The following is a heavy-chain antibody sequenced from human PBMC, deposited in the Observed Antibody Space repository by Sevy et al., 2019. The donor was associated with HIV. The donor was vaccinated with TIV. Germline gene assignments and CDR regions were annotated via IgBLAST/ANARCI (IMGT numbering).Heavy chain of an antibody. CDR3: ARVCHTADRNYYYYMDV. V-gene: IGHV3-11*06. D-gene: IGHD5-18*01. Sequence: GGSLRLSCAASGFTFSDYYMSWIRQAPGKGLEWVSYISSSSSYTNYADSVKGRFTISRDNAKNSLYLQMNGLRAEDTAVYYCARVCHTADRNYYYYMDVWGKGTTVTVSS. CDR2: ISSSSSYT. CDR1: GFTFSDYY. J-gene: IGHJ6*03.